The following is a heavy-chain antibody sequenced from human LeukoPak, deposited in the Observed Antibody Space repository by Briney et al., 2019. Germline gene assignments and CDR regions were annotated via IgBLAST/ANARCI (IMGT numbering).Heavy chain of an antibody. Sequence: GASVKVSCKTSGYSFTDYYIHWVRQAPGQGLEWMGWINTKSGRTSSARKFQGGVTMTRGPSITTVYMDMAWLTSDDTAIYFCARADFIDAGPYLIGPWGQGTLVTVSS. CDR1: GYSFTDYY. CDR2: INTKSGRT. J-gene: IGHJ5*02. D-gene: IGHD3-3*01. CDR3: ARADFIDAGPYLIGP. V-gene: IGHV1-2*02.